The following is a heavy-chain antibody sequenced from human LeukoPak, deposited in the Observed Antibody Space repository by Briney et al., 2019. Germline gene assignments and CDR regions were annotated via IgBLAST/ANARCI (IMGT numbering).Heavy chain of an antibody. CDR1: GFTFSSYS. Sequence: PGGSLRLSCAASGFTFSSYSMNWVRQAPGKGLEWVSSISSSSSYIYYADSVKGRFTISRGNAKNSLYLQMNSLRAEDTAVYYCARDPLITYYYDSSGNHADWFDPRGQGTLVTVSS. V-gene: IGHV3-21*01. CDR3: ARDPLITYYYDSSGNHADWFDP. J-gene: IGHJ5*02. D-gene: IGHD3-22*01. CDR2: ISSSSSYI.